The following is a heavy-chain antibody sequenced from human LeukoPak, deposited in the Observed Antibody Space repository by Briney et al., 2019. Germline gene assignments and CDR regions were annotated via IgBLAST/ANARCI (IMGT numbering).Heavy chain of an antibody. D-gene: IGHD3-10*01. J-gene: IGHJ5*02. CDR2: IYSGSGST. CDR1: GYSIINGYY. V-gene: IGHV4-38-2*02. Sequence: SETLSLTCSVTGYSIINGYYWGWIRQPPGKGLDWIGSIYSGSGSTYYSPSLKSPATISVDTSKNQSSLKLNSVTAADTAVYYCARLISGRLGSGRRVTWGRGTMVTVSS. CDR3: ARLISGRLGSGRRVT.